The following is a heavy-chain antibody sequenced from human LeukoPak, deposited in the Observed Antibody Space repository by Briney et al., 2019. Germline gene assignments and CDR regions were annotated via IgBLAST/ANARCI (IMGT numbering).Heavy chain of an antibody. D-gene: IGHD4-23*01. V-gene: IGHV3-74*01. CDR2: IASDGSST. CDR3: ARGRPHGNDY. J-gene: IGHJ4*02. CDR1: GFTFSSYW. Sequence: GGSLRLSCAASGFTFSSYWMNWVRQAPGKGLVWVSRIASDGSSTTYADSVKGRSSISRDNAKNTLYLQMNSLGVEDTAVYYCARGRPHGNDYWGQGTLVTVSS.